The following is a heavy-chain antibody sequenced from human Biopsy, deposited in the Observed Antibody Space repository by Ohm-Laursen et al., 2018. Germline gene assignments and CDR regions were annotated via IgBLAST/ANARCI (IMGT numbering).Heavy chain of an antibody. D-gene: IGHD6-19*01. CDR2: ISPKSGGT. CDR3: ALQSVAQMKNFDY. Sequence: ASSVKVSCKASGFSFTGYYIHWVRQALGQGLEWMGWISPKSGGTNYAQKFQGNITMTKNTSMSTAYMEMSRLRSDDTAVYYCALQSVAQMKNFDYWGQGTLVTVSS. V-gene: IGHV1-2*02. J-gene: IGHJ4*02. CDR1: GFSFTGYY.